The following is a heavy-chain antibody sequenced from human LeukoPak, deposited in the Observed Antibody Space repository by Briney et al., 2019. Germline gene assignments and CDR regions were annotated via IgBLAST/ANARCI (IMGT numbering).Heavy chain of an antibody. J-gene: IGHJ4*02. D-gene: IGHD3-10*01. CDR3: ARVMSGSLTIDW. V-gene: IGHV3-21*01. Sequence: PGGSLRLSCAASGVTFSSYSMNWVRQAPGKGLEWVSSVTSTGGYTYYADSVKGRFTIFRDNAKNSVNLQMSSLTAEDTAVYYCARVMSGSLTIDWWGQGTLVTVSS. CDR1: GVTFSSYS. CDR2: VTSTGGYT.